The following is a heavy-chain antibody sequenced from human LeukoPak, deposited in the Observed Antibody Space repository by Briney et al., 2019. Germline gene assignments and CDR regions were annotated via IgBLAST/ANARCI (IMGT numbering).Heavy chain of an antibody. CDR2: ISWDGGRT. Sequence: GSLRLSCAASGFTFDDYAIHWVRQAPGKGLEWVSLISWDGGRTYYADSVKGRFTISRDNSKNSLYLQMNSLRAEDTALYYCAKDIGGSDYYGMDVWGKGTTVTVSS. D-gene: IGHD3-10*01. V-gene: IGHV3-43D*04. CDR3: AKDIGGSDYYGMDV. CDR1: GFTFDDYA. J-gene: IGHJ6*04.